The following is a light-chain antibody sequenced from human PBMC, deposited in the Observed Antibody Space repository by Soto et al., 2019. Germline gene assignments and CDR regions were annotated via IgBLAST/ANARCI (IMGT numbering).Light chain of an antibody. CDR2: DAS. V-gene: IGKV3-11*01. CDR3: QQRSDWPPYT. CDR1: QSVSSY. J-gene: IGKJ2*01. Sequence: EIVLTQSPATLSLSPGERATLSCRASQSVSSYLAWYQQRPGQAPRLLIYDASNRATGIPARFSGSGSGTDFTLTISSLEPEDFALSYCQQRSDWPPYTFGQGTKLEIK.